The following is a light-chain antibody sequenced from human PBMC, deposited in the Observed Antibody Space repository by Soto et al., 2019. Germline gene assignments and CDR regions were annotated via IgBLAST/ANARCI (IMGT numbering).Light chain of an antibody. CDR1: QSISSY. V-gene: IGKV1-39*01. CDR3: QQYDSYWT. Sequence: DIQMTQSPSSLSASLVDRVTITCRASQSISSYLNWYQQKPGKAPKLLIYAASSLQSGVPSRFSGSGSGTDFTLTISSLQPDDFATYYCQQYDSYWTFGQGTKVDIK. CDR2: AAS. J-gene: IGKJ1*01.